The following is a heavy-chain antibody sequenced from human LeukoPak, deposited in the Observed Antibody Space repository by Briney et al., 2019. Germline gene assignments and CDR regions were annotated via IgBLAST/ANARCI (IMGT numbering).Heavy chain of an antibody. Sequence: PGGSLRLSCAASGFTFSSYWMNWVRQAPGKGLEWVSYIRTSGTNTDYTGSVKGRFTISRDNAKNSLYLQMNSLRAEDTAVYYCARMNYVSSGWGAPFDYWGQGTLVTVSS. V-gene: IGHV3-48*04. CDR1: GFTFSSYW. CDR3: ARMNYVSSGWGAPFDY. J-gene: IGHJ4*02. D-gene: IGHD1-7*01. CDR2: IRTSGTNT.